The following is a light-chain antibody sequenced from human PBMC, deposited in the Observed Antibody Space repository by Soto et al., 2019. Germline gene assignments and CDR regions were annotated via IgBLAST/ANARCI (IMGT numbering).Light chain of an antibody. CDR2: EVS. Sequence: QSALTQSASVSGSPGQSITISCTGTSSDVGDYNYVSWYQHHPGKAPKLMIYEVSNRPSGVSNRFSGSKSGNTASLTISGLQAEDEADYYCSSYSSISTLVFGGGTKLTVL. CDR1: SSDVGDYNY. V-gene: IGLV2-14*01. CDR3: SSYSSISTLV. J-gene: IGLJ2*01.